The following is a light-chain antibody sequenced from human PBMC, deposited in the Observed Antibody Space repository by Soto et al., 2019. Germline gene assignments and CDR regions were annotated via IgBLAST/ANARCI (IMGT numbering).Light chain of an antibody. Sequence: EFALTQSQGTLSLSPGERATLSFGDSQSLSINSLAWYQQKPGQSPRLLVYGASTRDTGIPDRFRGSGSGTDFALTISSLEPEDFAMYYCQQYDGSPLTFGPGTKVDIK. V-gene: IGKV3-20*01. CDR3: QQYDGSPLT. J-gene: IGKJ3*01. CDR1: QSLSINS. CDR2: GAS.